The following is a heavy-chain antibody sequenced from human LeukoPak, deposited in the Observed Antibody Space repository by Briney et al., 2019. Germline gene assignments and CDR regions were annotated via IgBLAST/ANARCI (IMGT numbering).Heavy chain of an antibody. J-gene: IGHJ4*02. V-gene: IGHV3-48*04. D-gene: IGHD2-15*01. Sequence: GGSLRLSCAASGFNFNYYSMNWVRQAPGKGLEWVSYISSSSSTIYYADSVKGRFTISRDVAKNSLYLQMNSLRAEDTAVYYCARAGCSGGSCYPGYFDYWGQGTLVTVSS. CDR1: GFNFNYYS. CDR2: ISSSSSTI. CDR3: ARAGCSGGSCYPGYFDY.